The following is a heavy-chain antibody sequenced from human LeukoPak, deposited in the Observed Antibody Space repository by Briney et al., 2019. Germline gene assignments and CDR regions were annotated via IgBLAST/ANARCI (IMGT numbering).Heavy chain of an antibody. J-gene: IGHJ4*02. Sequence: SETLSLTCAVSDYSIGNAYYWGWIRQPPGKGLEWSGSIYHSGSTYYNPSLKSRVTISVDTSKNQFSLKLSSVTAADTAVYYCATAYYDFWSGPLAAFDYWGQGTLVTVSS. V-gene: IGHV4-38-2*01. CDR2: IYHSGST. CDR3: ATAYYDFWSGPLAAFDY. D-gene: IGHD3-3*01. CDR1: DYSIGNAYY.